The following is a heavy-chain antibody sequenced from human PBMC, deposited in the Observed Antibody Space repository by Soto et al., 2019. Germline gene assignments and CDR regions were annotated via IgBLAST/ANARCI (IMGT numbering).Heavy chain of an antibody. CDR1: GGSISSSNW. Sequence: HVQLPESGPGLVKPSGTLSLTCAVSGGSISSSNWWSWVRQPPGKGLEWIGEIYHSGSTNYNPSLKSRVSISLSKARNQFSLRLISVTASDTSVYYCAWDITMRSLHFDYWGDGPLVTVSS. D-gene: IGHD3-22*01. CDR2: IYHSGST. V-gene: IGHV4-4*02. CDR3: AWDITMRSLHFDY. J-gene: IGHJ4*01.